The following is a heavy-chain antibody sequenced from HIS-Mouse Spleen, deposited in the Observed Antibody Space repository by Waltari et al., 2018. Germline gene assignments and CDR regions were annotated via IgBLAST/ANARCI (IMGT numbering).Heavy chain of an antibody. Sequence: QVTLRESGPALVKPTQTLTLTCTFSGFSLRTSGMCVSWIRPPPGKALEWLARIDWDDDKYYSTSLKTRLTISKDTSKNQVVLTMTNMDPVDTATYYCARIAEGYSSVWYAFDYWGQGTLVTVSS. J-gene: IGHJ4*02. CDR1: GFSLRTSGMC. V-gene: IGHV2-70*15. D-gene: IGHD6-19*01. CDR2: IDWDDDK. CDR3: ARIAEGYSSVWYAFDY.